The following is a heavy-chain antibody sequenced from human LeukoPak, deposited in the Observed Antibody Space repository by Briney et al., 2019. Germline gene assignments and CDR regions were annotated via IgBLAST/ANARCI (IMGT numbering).Heavy chain of an antibody. CDR2: TYSGGST. CDR3: ARDSVGYCSGGSCYPLYYYGMDV. D-gene: IGHD2-15*01. Sequence: PGGSLRLSCSASGXPLISNYMSWVRQAPGKGVEWVSLTYSGGSTYYADSVKGRFTISRHNSKNTLYLQINSLRAEDTAVYYCARDSVGYCSGGSCYPLYYYGMDVWGQGTTVTVSS. CDR1: GXPLISNY. V-gene: IGHV3-53*04. J-gene: IGHJ6*02.